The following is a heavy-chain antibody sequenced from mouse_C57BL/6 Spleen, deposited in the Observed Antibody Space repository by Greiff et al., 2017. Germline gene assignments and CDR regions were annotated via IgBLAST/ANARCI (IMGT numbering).Heavy chain of an antibody. CDR2: IYPSDSYT. CDR3: ARRYYGSSPYYAMDY. D-gene: IGHD1-1*01. Sequence: QVQLQQPGAELVMPGASVKLSCKASGYTFTSYWMPWVKQRPGQGLEWIGEIYPSDSYTNYNQKFKGKSTLTVDKSSSTAYMQLSSLTSEDSAVYYCARRYYGSSPYYAMDYWGQGTSVTVSS. J-gene: IGHJ4*01. V-gene: IGHV1-69*01. CDR1: GYTFTSYW.